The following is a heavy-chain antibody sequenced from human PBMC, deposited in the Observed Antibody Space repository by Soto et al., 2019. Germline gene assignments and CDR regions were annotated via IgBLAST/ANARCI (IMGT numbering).Heavy chain of an antibody. J-gene: IGHJ3*01. CDR1: GFSFRSYA. CDR2: ISFAGTNT. Sequence: PGGSLRLSCAASGFSFRSYAMHWVRQAPGKGLEWVAVISFAGTNTHYAHSVKDRFTISRDNSKNTVYLHMVSLRPEDTSVSSCAIEKRTVDSSRGFFDVWAQGTLVPVS. V-gene: IGHV3-30-3*01. CDR3: AIEKRTVDSSRGFFDV. D-gene: IGHD5-12*01.